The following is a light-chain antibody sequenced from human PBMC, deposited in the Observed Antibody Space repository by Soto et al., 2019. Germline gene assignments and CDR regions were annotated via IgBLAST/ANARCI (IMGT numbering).Light chain of an antibody. J-gene: IGLJ3*02. V-gene: IGLV1-36*01. CDR1: DSDIGSNG. CDR2: YDD. CDR3: AAWDASLNGVV. Sequence: QSVLTRPPSVSDAPRQRVTISCSGSDSDIGSNGVNWYQQLPGKAPKLVIFYDDLLPLGVSDRFSGSKSDTSASLAISDLQSEDEAEYFCAAWDASLNGVVFGGGTKLTVL.